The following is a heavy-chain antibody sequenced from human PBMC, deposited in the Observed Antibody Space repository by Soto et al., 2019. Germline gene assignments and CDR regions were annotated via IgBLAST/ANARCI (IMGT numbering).Heavy chain of an antibody. CDR3: AREYYDILTGPIDY. D-gene: IGHD3-9*01. CDR1: GFTFSSYW. V-gene: IGHV3-74*01. Sequence: GGSLRLSCAASGFTFSSYWMHWVRQAPGKGLVWVSRINSDGSSTSYADSVKGRFTISRDNAKNTLYLQMNSLRAEDTAVYYCAREYYDILTGPIDYWGQGTLVTVSS. J-gene: IGHJ4*02. CDR2: INSDGSST.